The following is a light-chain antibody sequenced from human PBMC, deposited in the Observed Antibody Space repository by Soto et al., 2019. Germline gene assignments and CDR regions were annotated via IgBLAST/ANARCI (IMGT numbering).Light chain of an antibody. J-gene: IGKJ1*01. V-gene: IGKV3-11*01. CDR3: QQHYDWTRT. CDR1: QSIGTY. CDR2: HTS. Sequence: EIVLTQSPVTLSLYPGERATLSCRASQSIGTYLAWYQQKPDQAPRLLIYHTSNRATGIPARFSGSGSGTDFTLTISGLEPEDFAVYYCQQHYDWTRTFGQGTKVEVK.